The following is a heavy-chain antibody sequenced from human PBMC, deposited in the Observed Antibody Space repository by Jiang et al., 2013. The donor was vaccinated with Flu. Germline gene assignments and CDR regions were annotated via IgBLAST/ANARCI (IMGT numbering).Heavy chain of an antibody. CDR2: INHSGST. Sequence: LLKPSETLSLTCAVYGGSFSGYYWSWIRQPPGKGLEWIGEINHSGSTNYNPSLKSRVTISVDTSKNQFSLKLSSVTAADTAVYYCARTRVVIKFYYGMDVWGQGTTVTVSS. CDR1: GGSFSGYY. D-gene: IGHD3-3*01. V-gene: IGHV4-34*01. CDR3: ARTRVVIKFYYGMDV. J-gene: IGHJ6*02.